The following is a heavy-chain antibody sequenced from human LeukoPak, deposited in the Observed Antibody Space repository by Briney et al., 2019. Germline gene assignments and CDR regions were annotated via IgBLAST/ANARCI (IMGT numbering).Heavy chain of an antibody. CDR1: GGSISSSGSY. CDR2: IYSSGNA. J-gene: IGHJ5*02. Sequence: SETLSLTCTVSGGSISSSGSYWGWIRQPPGKGLEWIGNIYSSGNAYYNPSLKSRVAISLDTSKNQFSLKLTSVTASDTAVYFCARLRLSGGSFSVGWFDPWGQGIQVTVSS. V-gene: IGHV4-39*07. CDR3: ARLRLSGGSFSVGWFDP. D-gene: IGHD1-26*01.